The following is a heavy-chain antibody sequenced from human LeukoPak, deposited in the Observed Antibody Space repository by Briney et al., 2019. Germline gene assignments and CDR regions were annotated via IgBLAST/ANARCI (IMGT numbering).Heavy chain of an antibody. Sequence: GGSLRLSCAASGFTLSSYAMSWARQAPGKGLEWVSAISGSGGSTYYADSVKGRFTISRDYSENTVYLQMNSLRVEDTAVYYCARGLGTNYGGYCTGGSCPVYWGQGTLVTVSS. CDR1: GFTLSSYA. CDR2: ISGSGGST. J-gene: IGHJ4*02. V-gene: IGHV3-23*01. D-gene: IGHD2-15*01. CDR3: ARGLGTNYGGYCTGGSCPVY.